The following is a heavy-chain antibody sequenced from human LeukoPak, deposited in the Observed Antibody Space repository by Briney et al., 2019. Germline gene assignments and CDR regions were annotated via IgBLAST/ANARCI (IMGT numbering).Heavy chain of an antibody. D-gene: IGHD2-2*01. V-gene: IGHV1-18*01. CDR2: ISAYNGNT. CDR1: GYTFTSYG. Sequence: ASEKVSCKASGYTFTSYGINWVRQAPGQGLEWMGWISAYNGNTNYAQKLQGRVTMTTDTSTSTAYMELRSLRSDDTAVYYCATSQGYQLTNAFDIWGQGTMVTVSS. J-gene: IGHJ3*02. CDR3: ATSQGYQLTNAFDI.